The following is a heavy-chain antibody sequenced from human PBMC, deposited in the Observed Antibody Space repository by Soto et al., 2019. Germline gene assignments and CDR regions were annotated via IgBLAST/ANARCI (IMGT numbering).Heavy chain of an antibody. D-gene: IGHD6-6*01. J-gene: IGHJ6*02. CDR3: ARDQEEQLASFPYYYYGMDV. CDR1: GFTFSSYS. V-gene: IGHV3-21*01. Sequence: GGSLRLSCAASGFTFSSYSMNWVRQAPGKGLVWVSSISSSSSYIYYADSVKGRFTISRDNAKNSLYLQMNSLRAEDTAVYYCARDQEEQLASFPYYYYGMDVWGQGTTVTVSS. CDR2: ISSSSSYI.